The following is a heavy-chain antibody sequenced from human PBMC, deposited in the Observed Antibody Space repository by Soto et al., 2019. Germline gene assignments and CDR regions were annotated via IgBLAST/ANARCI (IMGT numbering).Heavy chain of an antibody. CDR1: GYTFTDYY. CDR3: ARDQSPSSGWPGMDV. Sequence: ASVKVTCKASGYTFTDYYMHWVRQAPGQGLEWMGWINPNSGGTNYAQKFQGRVTMTRDTSISTAYMELNRLRSDDTAVYYCARDQSPSSGWPGMDVWGQGTTVTVSS. V-gene: IGHV1-2*02. D-gene: IGHD6-19*01. CDR2: INPNSGGT. J-gene: IGHJ6*02.